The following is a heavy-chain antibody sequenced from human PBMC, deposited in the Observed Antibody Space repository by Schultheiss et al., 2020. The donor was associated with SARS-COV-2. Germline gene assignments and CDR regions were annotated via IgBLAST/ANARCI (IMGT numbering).Heavy chain of an antibody. CDR3: ARGSGYCSSTSCYRFYYYYYYMDV. D-gene: IGHD2-2*02. V-gene: IGHV4-59*12. CDR2: IYYSGST. J-gene: IGHJ6*03. Sequence: SETLSLTCTVSGGSISSYYWSWIRQPPGKGLEWIGYIYYSGSTNYNPSLKSRVTISVDTSKNQFSLKLSSVTAADTAVYYCARGSGYCSSTSCYRFYYYYYYMDVWGKGTTVTVSS. CDR1: GGSISSYY.